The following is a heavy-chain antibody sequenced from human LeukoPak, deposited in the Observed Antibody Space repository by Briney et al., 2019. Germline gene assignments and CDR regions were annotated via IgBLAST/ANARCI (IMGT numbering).Heavy chain of an antibody. CDR3: ARHEPHSSGWYVFDY. Sequence: GESLKISCKGSGYSFTSYWIGWVRQMPGKGLEWMGIIYPGDSDTRYSPSFQGQVTISADKSISTAYLQWSSLKASDTAMYYCARHEPHSSGWYVFDYWGQGTLVTVSS. CDR2: IYPGDSDT. CDR1: GYSFTSYW. D-gene: IGHD6-19*01. V-gene: IGHV5-51*01. J-gene: IGHJ4*02.